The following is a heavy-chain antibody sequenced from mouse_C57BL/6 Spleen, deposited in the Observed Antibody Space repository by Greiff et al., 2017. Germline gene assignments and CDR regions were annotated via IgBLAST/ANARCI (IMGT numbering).Heavy chain of an antibody. CDR1: GYAFSSSW. Sequence: VQLQQSGPELVKPGASVKISCKASGYAFSSSWMNWVKQRPGKGLEWIGRKYPGDGDTNYNGKFKGKATLTADKSSSTAYMQLSSLTSEDSAVYFCAGGGLEAMDYWGQGTSVTVSS. CDR3: AGGGLEAMDY. J-gene: IGHJ4*01. V-gene: IGHV1-82*01. D-gene: IGHD2-13*01. CDR2: KYPGDGDT.